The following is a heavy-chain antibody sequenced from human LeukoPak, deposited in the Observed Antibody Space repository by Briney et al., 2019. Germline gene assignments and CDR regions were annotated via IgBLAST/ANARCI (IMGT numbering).Heavy chain of an antibody. CDR2: IWYDGSNK. Sequence: PGGSLRLSCAASGFTFSSYGMHWVRQAPGKGLEWVAVIWYDGSNKYYADSVKGRFTISRDNSKNTLYLQMNSLRAEDTAVYYCARDGAHNWNDKDLAFDIWGQGTMVTVSS. V-gene: IGHV3-33*01. CDR3: ARDGAHNWNDKDLAFDI. D-gene: IGHD1-1*01. J-gene: IGHJ3*02. CDR1: GFTFSSYG.